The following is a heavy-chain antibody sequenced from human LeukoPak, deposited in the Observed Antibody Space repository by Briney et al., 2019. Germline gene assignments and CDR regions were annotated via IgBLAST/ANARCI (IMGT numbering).Heavy chain of an antibody. V-gene: IGHV4-59*01. CDR2: IYHSGST. CDR1: GVSITSYF. J-gene: IGHJ4*02. D-gene: IGHD6-19*01. CDR3: ARGRVPGA. Sequence: TSETLSLTCTVSGVSITSYFWSWVRQPPGRGLEWIGYIYHSGSTNSNPSLKSRVSISLDTSKNQFSLKLSSVTAADTAVYYCARGRVPGAWGQGTLVTVSS.